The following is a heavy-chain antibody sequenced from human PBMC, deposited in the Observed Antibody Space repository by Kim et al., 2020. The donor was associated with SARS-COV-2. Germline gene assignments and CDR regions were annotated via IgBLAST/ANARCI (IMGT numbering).Heavy chain of an antibody. V-gene: IGHV3-30*03. CDR3: ATHSYGYEGYNWFDP. CDR1: GFTFSSYG. J-gene: IGHJ5*02. D-gene: IGHD5-18*01. CDR2: ISYDVSNK. Sequence: GGSLRLSCAASGFTFSSYGMHWVRQAPGKGLEWVAVISYDVSNKYYADSVKGRFTISRDNSKNTLYLQMNSLRAEDTAVYYCATHSYGYEGYNWFDPWGQRTLVNVSS.